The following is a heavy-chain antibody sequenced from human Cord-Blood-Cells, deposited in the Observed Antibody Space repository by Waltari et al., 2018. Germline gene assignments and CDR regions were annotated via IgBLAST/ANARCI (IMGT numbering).Heavy chain of an antibody. CDR1: GGTFSSYA. CDR2: IIPIFGTA. Sequence: QVQLVQSGAEVKKPGSSVKVSCKASGGTFSSYALSWVRQAPGQGLEWMGGIIPIFGTANYAQKFQGRVTITADKSTSTAYMELSSLRSEDTAVYYCARKGYDSSGYLFDYWGQGTLVTVSS. J-gene: IGHJ4*02. V-gene: IGHV1-69*06. CDR3: ARKGYDSSGYLFDY. D-gene: IGHD3-22*01.